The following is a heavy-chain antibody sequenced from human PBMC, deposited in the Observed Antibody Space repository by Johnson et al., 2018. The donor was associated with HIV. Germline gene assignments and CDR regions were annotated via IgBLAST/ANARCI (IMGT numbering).Heavy chain of an antibody. CDR3: ARERGRAPFEAFDI. CDR2: ISYDGSKR. Sequence: VQLVESGGGVVQPGRSLRLSCAASGFTFSSYAMHWVRQAPGKGLEWVAVISYDGSKRYYADSVVGRSTISRDNSKNTLYLQMNSLTTEDSAVYYCARERGRAPFEAFDIWGQGTLVTVSS. CDR1: GFTFSSYA. J-gene: IGHJ3*02. V-gene: IGHV3-30*04.